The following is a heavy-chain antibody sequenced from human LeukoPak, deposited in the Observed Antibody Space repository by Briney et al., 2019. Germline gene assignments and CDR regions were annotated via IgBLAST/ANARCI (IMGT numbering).Heavy chain of an antibody. CDR1: GFTFSSYG. Sequence: PGGSLRLSCAASGFTFSSYGMHWVRQAPGKGLEWVAFIRYDGSNKYYVDSVKGRFTISRDKSKNTLYLQMNSLRAEDTAVYYCAKDSGLYYGSGSYLDYWGQGTLVTVSS. V-gene: IGHV3-30*02. CDR2: IRYDGSNK. D-gene: IGHD3-10*01. J-gene: IGHJ4*02. CDR3: AKDSGLYYGSGSYLDY.